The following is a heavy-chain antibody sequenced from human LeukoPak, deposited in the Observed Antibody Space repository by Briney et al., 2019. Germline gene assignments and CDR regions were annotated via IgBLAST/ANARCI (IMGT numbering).Heavy chain of an antibody. Sequence: PSETLSLTCAVYGGSFSGYYWSWIRQPPGKGLEWIGEINHSGSTNYNPSLKSRVTISVDTSKNQFSLKLSSVTAAVTAVYYCARSTAALVMIFDYWGQGTLVTVSS. CDR3: ARSTAALVMIFDY. V-gene: IGHV4-34*01. D-gene: IGHD6-6*01. J-gene: IGHJ4*02. CDR1: GGSFSGYY. CDR2: INHSGST.